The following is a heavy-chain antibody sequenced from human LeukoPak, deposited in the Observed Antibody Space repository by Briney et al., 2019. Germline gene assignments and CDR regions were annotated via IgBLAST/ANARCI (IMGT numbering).Heavy chain of an antibody. V-gene: IGHV3-23*01. D-gene: IGHD3-16*01. Sequence: GGSLRLSCAASGFTFSSYAMSWVRQAPGKGLEWVSAISGSGGSTYYADSVKGRFTISRDNSKNTLYLQMNSLRAEDTAVYYCARDYVWAQHPLDYWGQGTLVTVSS. CDR2: ISGSGGST. CDR1: GFTFSSYA. CDR3: ARDYVWAQHPLDY. J-gene: IGHJ4*02.